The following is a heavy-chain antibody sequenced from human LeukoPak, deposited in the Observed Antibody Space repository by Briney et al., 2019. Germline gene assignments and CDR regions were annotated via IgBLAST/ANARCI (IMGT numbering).Heavy chain of an antibody. CDR1: GGTFSSYA. Sequence: ASVKVSCKASGGTFSSYAISWVRQAPGQGLELMGGIIPIFGTANYAQKFQGRVTITTDESTSTAYMELSSLRSEDTAVYYCARALSYCGGDCYSLDYYYYYMDVWGKGTTVTVSS. CDR2: IIPIFGTA. D-gene: IGHD2-21*02. CDR3: ARALSYCGGDCYSLDYYYYYMDV. J-gene: IGHJ6*03. V-gene: IGHV1-69*05.